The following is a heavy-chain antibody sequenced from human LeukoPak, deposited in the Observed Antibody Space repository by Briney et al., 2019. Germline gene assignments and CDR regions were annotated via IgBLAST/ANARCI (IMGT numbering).Heavy chain of an antibody. Sequence: PGGSLRLSCSASGFTFSSCIMNWVRQAPGKGLEGVSSIISRSSYIYYADSVKGPFTISSDNAKNTMYLQMNSVRAEDTAVYYCARALSSSGLNTFDYWGQGTVVTVSS. J-gene: IGHJ4*02. D-gene: IGHD6-13*01. CDR3: ARALSSSGLNTFDY. V-gene: IGHV3-21*01. CDR2: IISRSSYI. CDR1: GFTFSSCI.